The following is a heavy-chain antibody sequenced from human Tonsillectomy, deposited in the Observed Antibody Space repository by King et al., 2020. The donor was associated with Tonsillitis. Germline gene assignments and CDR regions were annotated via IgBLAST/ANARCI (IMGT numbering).Heavy chain of an antibody. Sequence: VQLVESGGGLVQPGGSLRLSCAASGFTFSSHWMSWVRQAPGKGLEWVANIKEDGSEKYYVDSVKGRFTISRDNAKNSLYLQMNSLRAEDTAVYFCARDSNGDYYYGMDVWGQGTTVTVSS. D-gene: IGHD4-17*01. CDR1: GFTFSSHW. CDR2: IKEDGSEK. J-gene: IGHJ6*02. V-gene: IGHV3-7*03. CDR3: ARDSNGDYYYGMDV.